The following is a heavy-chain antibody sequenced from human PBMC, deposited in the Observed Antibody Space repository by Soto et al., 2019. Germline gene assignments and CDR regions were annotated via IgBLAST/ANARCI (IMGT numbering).Heavy chain of an antibody. V-gene: IGHV1-69*01. CDR3: ARGRGIGFSSTWNIYWYYNMDV. D-gene: IGHD6-13*01. CDR2: IIPMFATT. CDR1: GGTFSDYA. J-gene: IGHJ6*02. Sequence: QVQLVQSGAEVRKSGSSVKVSCKAAGGTFSDYALSWVRQSPGQGLEWLGGIIPMFATTNSAQKFQGRVTITADDSATTAYMELSSLKSEDTAVYYCARGRGIGFSSTWNIYWYYNMDVWGQGTTVTVSS.